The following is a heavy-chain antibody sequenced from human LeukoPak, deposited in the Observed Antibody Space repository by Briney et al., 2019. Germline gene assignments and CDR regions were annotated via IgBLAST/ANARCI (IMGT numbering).Heavy chain of an antibody. CDR3: AKSGYNRFDY. J-gene: IGHJ4*02. V-gene: IGHV3-23*01. CDR2: IRASGGTA. D-gene: IGHD5-24*01. Sequence: GGTLRLSCSASGFTFSSYAMSWVRQAPGKGLEWVSAIRASGGTAYYADSVKGRFTISGDNSKNTLYLQMNSLRAEDTAVYYCAKSGYNRFDYWCQGTRVTVYS. CDR1: GFTFSSYA.